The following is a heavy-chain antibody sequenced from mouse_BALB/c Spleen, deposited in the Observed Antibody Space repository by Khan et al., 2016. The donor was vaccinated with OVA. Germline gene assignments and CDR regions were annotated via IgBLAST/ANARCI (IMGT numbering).Heavy chain of an antibody. CDR2: ISDLAYTI. D-gene: IGHD1-2*01. CDR3: ARGGGTAPVAY. Sequence: EVELVESGGGLVQPGGSRKLSCAASGFTFSDYGMAWVRQAPGKGPEWVAFISDLAYTIYYADTVTGRFTISRENAKHPLYLELSRLRSEDTAIYYGARGGGTAPVAYWGLGTLVTVSA. CDR1: GFTFSDYG. J-gene: IGHJ3*01. V-gene: IGHV5-15*02.